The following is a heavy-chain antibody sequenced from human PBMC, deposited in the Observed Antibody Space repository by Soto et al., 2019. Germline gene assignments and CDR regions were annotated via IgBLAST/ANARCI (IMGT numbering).Heavy chain of an antibody. V-gene: IGHV4-31*03. CDR3: ARDSNSGHPGWNWFDP. Sequence: PSETLSLTCTVSGGSLSSGGYYWSWIRQHPGKGLEWIGYIYYSGSTYYNPSLKSRVTISVDTSKNQFSLKLSSVTAADTAVYYCARDSNSGHPGWNWFDPWGQGTLVTVSS. CDR2: IYYSGST. J-gene: IGHJ5*02. D-gene: IGHD5-12*01. CDR1: GGSLSSGGYY.